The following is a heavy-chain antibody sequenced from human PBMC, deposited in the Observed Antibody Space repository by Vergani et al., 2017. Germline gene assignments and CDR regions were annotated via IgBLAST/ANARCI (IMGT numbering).Heavy chain of an antibody. CDR3: AKDRVVPTGPFDF. CDR1: GFTFISYA. J-gene: IGHJ4*02. CDR2: ISGSGADT. D-gene: IGHD2-2*01. Sequence: EVQLLESGGGFVQPGGSLRLSCAASGFTFISYAMSWVRQAPGKGLEWVSSISGSGADTHSADSVKGRFTISRDHLENTLYLQINSLRAEDTAVYYCAKDRVVPTGPFDFWGKGTLVTVSS. V-gene: IGHV3-23*01.